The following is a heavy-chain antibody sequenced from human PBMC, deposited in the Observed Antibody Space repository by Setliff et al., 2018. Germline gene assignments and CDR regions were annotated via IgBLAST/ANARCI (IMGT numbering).Heavy chain of an antibody. V-gene: IGHV4-30-4*08. CDR3: ARVMGGRYGFSWFDP. Sequence: SETLSLTCTVSGGSISSGDYYWSWIRQPPGKGLEWIGYIYYSGSTYYNPSLKSRVTISVDTSKNQFSLKLSSVTAADTAVYYCARVMGGRYGFSWFDPWGQGTLVTVSS. CDR1: GGSISSGDYY. J-gene: IGHJ5*02. CDR2: IYYSGST. D-gene: IGHD5-18*01.